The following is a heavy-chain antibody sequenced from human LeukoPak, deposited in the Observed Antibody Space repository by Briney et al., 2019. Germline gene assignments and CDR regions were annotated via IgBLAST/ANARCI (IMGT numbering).Heavy chain of an antibody. V-gene: IGHV3-66*02. CDR3: ARVPGSSYEVAPYYMDV. Sequence: AGSLRLSCAASGFTVSSNYMSWIRQAPGKGLDWVSVIYSGGSTYYADSVKGRFTISRDNSKNTLYLQMNSLRAEDTAVYYCARVPGSSYEVAPYYMDVWGKGTTVTVSS. D-gene: IGHD6-13*01. J-gene: IGHJ6*03. CDR1: GFTVSSNY. CDR2: IYSGGST.